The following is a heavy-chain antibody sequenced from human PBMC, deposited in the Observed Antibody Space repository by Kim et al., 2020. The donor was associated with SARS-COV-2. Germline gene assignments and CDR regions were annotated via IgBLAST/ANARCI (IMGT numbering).Heavy chain of an antibody. CDR2: ISYDGSNK. V-gene: IGHV3-30*18. Sequence: GGSLRLSCAASGFTFSSYGMHWVRQAPGKGLEWVAVISYDGSNKYYADSVKGRFTISRDNSKNTLYLQMNSLRAEDTAVYYCAKDLQLALDYWGQGTLVTVSS. D-gene: IGHD6-6*01. CDR3: AKDLQLALDY. J-gene: IGHJ4*02. CDR1: GFTFSSYG.